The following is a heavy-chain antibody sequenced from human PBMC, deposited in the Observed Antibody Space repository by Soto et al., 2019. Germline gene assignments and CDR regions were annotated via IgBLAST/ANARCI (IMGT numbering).Heavy chain of an antibody. V-gene: IGHV4-39*01. CDR2: IYYSGST. CDR1: GGSISSSNYY. D-gene: IGHD2-2*01. J-gene: IGHJ6*02. CDR3: ASLFHCSSTSCYYYYGMDV. Sequence: QLQLQESGPGLVKPSETLSLTCTVSGGSISSSNYYWGWIRQPPGKGLEWIGSIYYSGSTYYNPSLKSRVTISVDTSKNQFSLTLSSVTAADTAVYYCASLFHCSSTSCYYYYGMDVWGQGTTVTVSS.